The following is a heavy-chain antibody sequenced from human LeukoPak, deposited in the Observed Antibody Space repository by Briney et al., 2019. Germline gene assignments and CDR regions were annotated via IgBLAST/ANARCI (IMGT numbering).Heavy chain of an antibody. CDR1: GGSFSGYY. V-gene: IGHV4-34*01. J-gene: IGHJ4*02. CDR3: AKMVDTAMVGGLYFDY. CDR2: INHSGST. Sequence: PSETLSLTCAVYGGSFSGYYWSWIRQPPGKGLEWIGEINHSGSTNYNPSLKSRVTISVDTSKNQFSLKLSSVTAADTAVDYCAKMVDTAMVGGLYFDYWGQRTLVSVSS. D-gene: IGHD5-18*01.